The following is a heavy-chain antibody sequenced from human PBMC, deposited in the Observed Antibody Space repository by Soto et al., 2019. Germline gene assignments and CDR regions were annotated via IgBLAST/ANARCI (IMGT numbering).Heavy chain of an antibody. CDR1: GGSISSSSYY. CDR3: ASKSGQLERPGRLNDAFDI. V-gene: IGHV4-39*07. D-gene: IGHD1-1*01. J-gene: IGHJ3*02. Sequence: SETLSLTCTVSGGSISSSSYYWGWIRPPPGKGLEWIGEINHSGSTNYNPSLKSRVTISVDTSKNQFSLKLSSATAADTAVYYCASKSGQLERPGRLNDAFDIWGQGTMVTVSS. CDR2: INHSGST.